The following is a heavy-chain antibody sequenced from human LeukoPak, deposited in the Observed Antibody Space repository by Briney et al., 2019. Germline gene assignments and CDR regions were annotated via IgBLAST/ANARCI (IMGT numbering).Heavy chain of an antibody. CDR2: IIPIFGTA. J-gene: IGHJ4*02. Sequence: SVKVSCKASGGTFSSYAISWVRQAPGQGLEWMGGIIPIFGTANYAQKFQGRVTITADKSTSTAYMELSSLRSEDTAVYYCAREVQLWPYFDYWGQGTLVTVSS. V-gene: IGHV1-69*06. CDR1: GGTFSSYA. CDR3: AREVQLWPYFDY. D-gene: IGHD5-18*01.